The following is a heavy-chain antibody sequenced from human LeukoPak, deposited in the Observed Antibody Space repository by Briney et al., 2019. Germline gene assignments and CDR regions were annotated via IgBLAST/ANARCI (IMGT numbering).Heavy chain of an antibody. V-gene: IGHV4-59*08. CDR2: IYYCGST. J-gene: IGHJ4*02. D-gene: IGHD5-18*01. CDR1: GGSISSYY. Sequence: SETLSLTCTVSGGSISSYYWSWIRQPPGKGLEWIGYIYYCGSTNYNPSLKSRVTISVLTSKNQFSLKLSSVTAADTAVYYCATLGQARGYSYGPVDYWGQGSLVTVSS. CDR3: ATLGQARGYSYGPVDY.